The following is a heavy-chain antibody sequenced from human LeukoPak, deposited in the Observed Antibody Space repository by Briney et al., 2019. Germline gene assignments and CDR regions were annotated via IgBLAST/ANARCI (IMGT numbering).Heavy chain of an antibody. Sequence: GGSLRLSCAASGFTFSSYGMQFSSYGMNWVRQAPGQGLERVAFIRSDGRNKYYADSVKGRLTISRDNTKNMLYLQMNSLRAEDTAVYYCAKLKINYYYYMDVWGKGTTVIVSS. J-gene: IGHJ6*03. CDR2: IRSDGRNK. D-gene: IGHD3-16*01. CDR3: AKLKINYYYYMDV. CDR1: GFTFSSYG. V-gene: IGHV3-30*02.